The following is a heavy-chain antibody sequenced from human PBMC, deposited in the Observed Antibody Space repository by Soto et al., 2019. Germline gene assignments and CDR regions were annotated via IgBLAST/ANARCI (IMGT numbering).Heavy chain of an antibody. V-gene: IGHV4-59*01. Sequence: SETLSLTCTVSGGSISDFYWSWIRQPPGKGLEWIGYIYYSGSTNYNPSLKSRVTISVDTSKNQYSLNLRSMSPADTAVYYCARVGGLAARTFDYWGPGTLVTVS. CDR1: GGSISDFY. D-gene: IGHD6-6*01. CDR2: IYYSGST. J-gene: IGHJ4*02. CDR3: ARVGGLAARTFDY.